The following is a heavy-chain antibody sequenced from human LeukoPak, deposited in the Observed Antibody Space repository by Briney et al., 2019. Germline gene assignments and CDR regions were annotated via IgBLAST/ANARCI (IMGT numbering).Heavy chain of an antibody. Sequence: LSLTXVVSGXSLSTHHWSWIRQSPGRGLEWIGYISDSGSTNYNPSLKSRVTISVDTSKNQFSLMLSSVTAADTAVYYCARGYDSSAYYPFNYWGQGTLVTVSS. D-gene: IGHD3-22*01. J-gene: IGHJ4*02. CDR2: ISDSGST. CDR3: ARGYDSSAYYPFNY. CDR1: GXSLSTHH. V-gene: IGHV4-59*11.